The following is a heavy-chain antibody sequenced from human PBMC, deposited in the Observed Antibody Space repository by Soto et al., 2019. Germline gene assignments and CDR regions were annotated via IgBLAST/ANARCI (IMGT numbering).Heavy chain of an antibody. CDR2: INHSGST. Sequence: PSETLSLTCAVYGGSFSGYYWSWIRQPPGKGLEWIGEINHSGSTNYNPSLKSRVTISVDTSKNQFSLKLSSVTAADTAVYYCARGHTVRGVTAHYYYYGMDVWGQGTTVTVSS. CDR3: ARGHTVRGVTAHYYYYGMDV. D-gene: IGHD3-10*01. CDR1: GGSFSGYY. V-gene: IGHV4-34*01. J-gene: IGHJ6*02.